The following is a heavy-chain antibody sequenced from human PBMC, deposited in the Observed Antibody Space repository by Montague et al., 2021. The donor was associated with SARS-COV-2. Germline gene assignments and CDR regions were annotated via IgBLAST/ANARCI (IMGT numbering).Heavy chain of an antibody. Sequence: SLRLSCAASGFTFGRYGMHWVRQAPGKGLEWVSFISYDGRTTYFXDSXTGRFTISRDNSKNTLYLQMNSLKTEDTALYYCAKDQGYFDWPLPQEAMDVWGQGTMAIVSS. CDR3: AKDQGYFDWPLPQEAMDV. CDR1: GFTFGRYG. J-gene: IGHJ6*01. CDR2: ISYDGRTT. D-gene: IGHD3-9*01. V-gene: IGHV3-30*18.